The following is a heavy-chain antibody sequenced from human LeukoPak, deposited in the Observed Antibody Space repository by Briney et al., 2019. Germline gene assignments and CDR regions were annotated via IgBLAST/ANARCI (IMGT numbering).Heavy chain of an antibody. V-gene: IGHV4-39*01. J-gene: IGHJ5*01. Sequence: SETLSLTCTGSGGSISSSSYYWGWIRQPPGKGLEWIGTVSYSGTTYYKSSLKSRVTISVDTSKNQFSLYLNSVTAADTAVYYCARHGGYIYLNWFDPWGQGTLVTVSS. D-gene: IGHD6-19*01. CDR1: GGSISSSSYY. CDR2: VSYSGTT. CDR3: ARHGGYIYLNWFDP.